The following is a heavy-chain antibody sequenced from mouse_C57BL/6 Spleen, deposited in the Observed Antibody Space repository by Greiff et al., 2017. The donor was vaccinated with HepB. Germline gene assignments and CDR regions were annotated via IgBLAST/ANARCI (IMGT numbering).Heavy chain of an antibody. Sequence: VQLKQSGPELVKPGASVKISCKASGYSFTDYNMNWVKQSNGKSLEWIGVINPNYGTTSYNQKFKGKATLTVDQSSSTAYMQLNSLTSEDSAVYYCAREGVYDYSWYFDVWGTGTTVTVSS. CDR2: INPNYGTT. J-gene: IGHJ1*03. CDR3: AREGVYDYSWYFDV. D-gene: IGHD2-4*01. V-gene: IGHV1-39*01. CDR1: GYSFTDYN.